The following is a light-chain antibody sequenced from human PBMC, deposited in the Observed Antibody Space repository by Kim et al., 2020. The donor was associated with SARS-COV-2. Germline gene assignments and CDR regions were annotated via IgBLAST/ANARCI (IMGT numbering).Light chain of an antibody. CDR2: DTS. J-gene: IGLJ1*01. CDR3: LLSYSGARFHV. CDR1: SAAVTTGHF. V-gene: IGLV7-46*01. Sequence: VTLTCGSSSAAVTTGHFPYWFQQKPGQAPRTLLYDTSQRHSWTPARFSDSLLGGKAALTLSGAQPEDEAEYFYLLSYSGARFHVFGTGTKVTVL.